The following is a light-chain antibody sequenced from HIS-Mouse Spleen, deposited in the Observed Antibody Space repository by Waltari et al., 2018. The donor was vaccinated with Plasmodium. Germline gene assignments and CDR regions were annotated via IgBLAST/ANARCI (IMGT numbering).Light chain of an antibody. CDR3: CSYAGSSTYV. CDR2: EGS. J-gene: IGLJ1*01. Sequence: QSALTPPASVSGSPGQSITISCTGTSSAVGSYNLVSWYQQHPGKAPKLMIYEGSKRTSGVSNRFSGSKSGNTASLTISGLQAEDEADYYCCSYAGSSTYVFGTGTKVTVL. CDR1: SSAVGSYNL. V-gene: IGLV2-23*01.